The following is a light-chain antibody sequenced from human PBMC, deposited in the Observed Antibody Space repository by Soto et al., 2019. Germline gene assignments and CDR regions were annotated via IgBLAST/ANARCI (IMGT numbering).Light chain of an antibody. J-gene: IGLJ1*01. CDR2: EVN. V-gene: IGLV2-8*01. CDR1: SSDVGAYNY. CDR3: SSYGGPNNSNYV. Sequence: QSALTQPPSASGSPGQSFTISCTGTSSDVGAYNYVSWYQQHPGKAPKLMISEVNKRPSGVPDRFSGSKSGNTASLTVSGLQPEDEADYYCSSYGGPNNSNYVFGTGTKLTVL.